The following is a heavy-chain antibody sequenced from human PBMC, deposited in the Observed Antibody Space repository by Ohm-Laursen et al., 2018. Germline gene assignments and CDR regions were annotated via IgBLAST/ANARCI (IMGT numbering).Heavy chain of an antibody. D-gene: IGHD3-3*01. CDR1: GFTLSDYY. CDR2: ISSSGSTI. CDR3: AGNYDFWSGYLY. Sequence: SLRLSCSASGFTLSDYYMSWIRQAPGKGLEWVSYISSSGSTIYYADPVKGRFTISRDNAKNSLYLQMNSLRAEDTAVYYCAGNYDFWSGYLYWGQGTLVTVSS. V-gene: IGHV3-11*04. J-gene: IGHJ4*02.